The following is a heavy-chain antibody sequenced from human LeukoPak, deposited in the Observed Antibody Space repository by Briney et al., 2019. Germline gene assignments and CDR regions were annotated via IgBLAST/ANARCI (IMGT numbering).Heavy chain of an antibody. D-gene: IGHD6-19*01. V-gene: IGHV4-34*01. CDR2: INHSGST. J-gene: IGHJ6*02. CDR1: GGSFSGYY. Sequence: PSETLSLTCAVYGGSFSGYYWSWIRQPPGKGLEWIGEINHSGSTNYNPSLKSRVTISVDTSKNQFSLKLSSVTAADTAVHYCARGPYSSGWYPGYYYYYGMDVWGQGTTVTVSS. CDR3: ARGPYSSGWYPGYYYYYGMDV.